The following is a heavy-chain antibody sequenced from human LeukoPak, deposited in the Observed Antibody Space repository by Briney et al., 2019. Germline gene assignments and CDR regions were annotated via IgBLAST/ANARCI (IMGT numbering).Heavy chain of an antibody. CDR2: IYHSGST. V-gene: IGHV4-30-2*01. CDR1: GGSISSGGYY. J-gene: IGHJ6*03. Sequence: PSQTLSLTCTVSGGSISSGGYYWSWIRQPPGKGLEWIGYIYHSGSTYYNPSLKSRVTISVDRSKNQFSLKLSSVTAADTAVYYCAREEPPSPYYYYMDVWGKGTTVTVSS. CDR3: AREEPPSPYYYYMDV.